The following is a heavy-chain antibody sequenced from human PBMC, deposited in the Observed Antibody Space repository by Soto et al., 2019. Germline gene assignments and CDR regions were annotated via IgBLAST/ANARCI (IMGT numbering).Heavy chain of an antibody. Sequence: QVQLAQSGAEVKKPGASVKISCKASGYNFIAYALHWVRPAPGQRPEWMGWINAANDDTKYSQNFQGRVTMTADTAANTGYLEMRSLKFDDTAVYYCTIFHSHGMDVWGQGTTVTVSS. CDR2: INAANDDT. D-gene: IGHD3-3*01. CDR1: GYNFIAYA. J-gene: IGHJ6*02. V-gene: IGHV1-3*01. CDR3: TIFHSHGMDV.